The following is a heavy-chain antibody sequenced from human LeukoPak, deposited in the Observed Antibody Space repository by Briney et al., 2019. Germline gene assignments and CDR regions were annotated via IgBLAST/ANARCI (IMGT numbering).Heavy chain of an antibody. Sequence: GGSLRLSCAASGFTFSSYAMSWVRQAPGKGLEWVSAISGSGGSTYYADSVKGRFTISRDNSKNTLYLQMNSLRAEDTAVYYCAKDGYPSAIQLWSNFDYWGQGTLVTVSS. CDR2: ISGSGGST. D-gene: IGHD5-18*01. CDR3: AKDGYPSAIQLWSNFDY. J-gene: IGHJ4*02. V-gene: IGHV3-23*01. CDR1: GFTFSSYA.